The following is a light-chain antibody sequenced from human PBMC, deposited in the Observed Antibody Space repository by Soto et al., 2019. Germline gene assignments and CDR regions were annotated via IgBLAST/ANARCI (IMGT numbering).Light chain of an antibody. CDR1: SSNTGANYD. CDR2: GNN. Sequence: QSVLTQPPSVSGAPGQRVTISCTGSSSNTGANYDVHWYQQLPGTAPKLLIYGNNIRPSGVPDRLSGSKSGTSASQAINEFLPEDEAHYYCQSYDRSLTAYVFGTGTKVTVL. CDR3: QSYDRSLTAYV. J-gene: IGLJ1*01. V-gene: IGLV1-40*01.